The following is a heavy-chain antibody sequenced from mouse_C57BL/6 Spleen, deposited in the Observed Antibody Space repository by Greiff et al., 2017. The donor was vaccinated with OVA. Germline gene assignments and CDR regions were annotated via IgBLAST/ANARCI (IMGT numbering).Heavy chain of an antibody. D-gene: IGHD1-1*01. CDR3: AREGSTTVVDY. J-gene: IGHJ2*01. CDR1: GYAFTNYL. Sequence: VQLQQSGAELVRPGTSVKVSCKASGYAFTNYLIEWVKQRPGQGLEWIGVINPGSGGTNYNEKFKGKATLTADKSSSTAYMQLSSLTSEGAAVYFCAREGSTTVVDYWGQGTTLTVSS. V-gene: IGHV1-54*01. CDR2: INPGSGGT.